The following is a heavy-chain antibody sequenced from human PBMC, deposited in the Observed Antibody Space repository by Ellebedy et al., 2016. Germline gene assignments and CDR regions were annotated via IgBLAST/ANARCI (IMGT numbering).Heavy chain of an antibody. CDR3: AKSGWYEDYFDY. D-gene: IGHD6-19*01. J-gene: IGHJ4*02. CDR1: GFTFSSYA. CDR2: ISYDGSNK. Sequence: GESLKISCAASGFTFSSYAMHWVRQAPGKGLEWVAVISYDGSNKYYADSVKGRFTISRDNSKNTLYLQMNSLRAEDTAVYYCAKSGWYEDYFDYWGQGTLVTVSS. V-gene: IGHV3-30-3*02.